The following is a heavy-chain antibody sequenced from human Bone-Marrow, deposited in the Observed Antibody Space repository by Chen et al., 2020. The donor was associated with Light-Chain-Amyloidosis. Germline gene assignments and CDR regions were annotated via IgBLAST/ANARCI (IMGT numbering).Heavy chain of an antibody. Sequence: EVQLVESGGGVVQPGGSLRLSCAASGFTFSNHWMSWVRQAPGKGLEGVANIKQDGSEKYFVDSVRGRFIISRDNTKTSLYLQMTSLRAEDTAVYYCARWEYNSGWYWLDSWGQGTLVTVSS. CDR3: ARWEYNSGWYWLDS. J-gene: IGHJ5*01. CDR1: GFTFSNHW. CDR2: IKQDGSEK. D-gene: IGHD6-19*01. V-gene: IGHV3-7*01.